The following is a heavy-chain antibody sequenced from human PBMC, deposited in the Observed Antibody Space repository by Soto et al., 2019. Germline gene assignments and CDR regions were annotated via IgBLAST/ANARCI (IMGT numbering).Heavy chain of an antibody. CDR2: ISYDGSNK. CDR1: GFTFSSYA. J-gene: IGHJ5*02. D-gene: IGHD5-18*01. V-gene: IGHV3-30-3*01. CDR3: ARASLRGLWSPFDP. Sequence: QVQLVESGGGVVQPGRSLRLSCAASGFTFSSYAMHWVRQAPGKGLEWVAVISYDGSNKYYADSVKGRFTISRDNSKNTLYLQMNSLRAEDTAVYYCARASLRGLWSPFDPWGQGTLVTVSS.